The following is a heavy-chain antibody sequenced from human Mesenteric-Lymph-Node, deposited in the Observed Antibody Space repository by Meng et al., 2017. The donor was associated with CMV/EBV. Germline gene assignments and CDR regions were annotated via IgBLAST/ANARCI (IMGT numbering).Heavy chain of an antibody. CDR1: GGSISSSSFY. V-gene: IGHV4-39*07. CDR2: IYYSGST. Sequence: GSLRLSCTVSGGSISSSSFYWGWIRQPPGKGLEWVGHIYYSGSTYYNPSLKSRVTISVDTSKNQFSLKLRSVTAADTAVYYCAREGGWGQGTLVTVSS. CDR3: AREGG. J-gene: IGHJ4*02.